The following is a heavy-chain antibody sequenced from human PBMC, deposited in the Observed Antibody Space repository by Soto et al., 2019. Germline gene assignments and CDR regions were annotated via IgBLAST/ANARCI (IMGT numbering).Heavy chain of an antibody. D-gene: IGHD3-10*01. J-gene: IGHJ4*02. CDR1: GLTFGSRA. CDR2: ITDTGGDA. Sequence: GGSLRLSCVASGLTFGSRAMSWVRQAPGEGLQWVSTITDTGGDAKYADSVRGRFVISRDNSKKTLYLQMTSLTAEDSAMYFCARGLSESYPGTRFIDFWCRGTLVTVSS. CDR3: ARGLSESYPGTRFIDF. V-gene: IGHV3-23*01.